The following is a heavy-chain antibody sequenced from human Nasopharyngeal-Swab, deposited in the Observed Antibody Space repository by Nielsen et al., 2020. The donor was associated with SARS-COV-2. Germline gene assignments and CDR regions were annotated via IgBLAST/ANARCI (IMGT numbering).Heavy chain of an antibody. CDR2: IIPIFGTA. CDR1: GGTFSSYA. CDR3: ARDPRSFNSGNNTSRWWFDP. V-gene: IGHV1-69*13. J-gene: IGHJ5*02. D-gene: IGHD1-26*01. Sequence: SVKVSCKASGGTFSSYAISWVRQAPGQGLEWMGGIIPIFGTANYAQKFQGRVTITADESTSTAYMELSSLRSEDTAVYYCARDPRSFNSGNNTSRWWFDPWGQGTLVTVSS.